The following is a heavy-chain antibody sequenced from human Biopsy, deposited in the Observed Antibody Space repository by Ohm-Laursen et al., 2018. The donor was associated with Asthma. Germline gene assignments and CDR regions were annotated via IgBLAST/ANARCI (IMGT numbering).Heavy chain of an antibody. CDR1: GFTVSSNG. V-gene: IGHV3-53*03. CDR2: IYSGGGT. D-gene: IGHD1-20*01. Sequence: SLRLSCAASGFTVSSNGMSWVRQPPGKGLEWVSVIYSGGGTFYADSVKGRVTISRRNSENSLFLQMNSLRAEDTAVYFCTRTRLASNWKYGLDVWGQGTTVTVSS. CDR3: TRTRLASNWKYGLDV. J-gene: IGHJ6*02.